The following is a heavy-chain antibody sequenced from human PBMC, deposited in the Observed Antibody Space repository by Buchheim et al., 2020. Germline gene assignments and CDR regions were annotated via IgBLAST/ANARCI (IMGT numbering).Heavy chain of an antibody. CDR2: ISTSSSTI. J-gene: IGHJ6*02. D-gene: IGHD4-23*01. V-gene: IGHV3-11*01. CDR3: ARHASGYSFYQYGFDV. Sequence: QVQLVESGGGLVKPGGSLRLSCAASGFNSSDYYMSWIRQAPGKGLEWVSYISTSSSTIYYGDSVKGRFTISRDNAENSLYLQMNSLRAEDTAVYYCARHASGYSFYQYGFDVWGQGTT. CDR1: GFNSSDYY.